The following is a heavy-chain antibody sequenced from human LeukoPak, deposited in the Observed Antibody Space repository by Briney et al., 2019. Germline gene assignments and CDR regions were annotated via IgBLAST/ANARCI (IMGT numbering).Heavy chain of an antibody. Sequence: GGSLRLSCAASGFTFSSYEMNWVRQAPGKGLEWVATIDQVGSEKYCVDSVKGRFTISRDNAKNSLYLQMNSLRAEDTAVYYCARDALGYCSGGRCYSPFDFWGQGTLVTVSS. J-gene: IGHJ4*02. CDR1: GFTFSSYE. V-gene: IGHV3-7*05. CDR3: ARDALGYCSGGRCYSPFDF. CDR2: IDQVGSEK. D-gene: IGHD2-15*01.